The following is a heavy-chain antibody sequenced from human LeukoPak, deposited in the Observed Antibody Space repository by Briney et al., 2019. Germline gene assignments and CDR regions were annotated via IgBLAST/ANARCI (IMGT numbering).Heavy chain of an antibody. V-gene: IGHV3-30*04. CDR2: ISYDGSNK. Sequence: GGSLRLSCAASGFTFSSYAMHWVRQAPGKGLEWVAVISYDGSNKYYADSVKGRFTISRDNSKNTLYLQMNSLRAEDTAVYYCARDKGLGIHDAFDIWGQGTMVTVSS. D-gene: IGHD1-26*01. J-gene: IGHJ3*02. CDR1: GFTFSSYA. CDR3: ARDKGLGIHDAFDI.